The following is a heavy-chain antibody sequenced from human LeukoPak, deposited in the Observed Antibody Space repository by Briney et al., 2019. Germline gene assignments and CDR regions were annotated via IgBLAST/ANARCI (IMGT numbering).Heavy chain of an antibody. V-gene: IGHV4-61*02. CDR1: GDSVASGTSY. J-gene: IGHJ4*02. Sequence: SETLSLTCTVSGDSVASGTSYWSWIRQPAGQGLEWIVRVYPSGSTDYNPSVKSRLSISIDTSRNQFSLNLTSITAADTAVYYCARVFWQSGGYFDYWGQGILVTVSS. CDR2: VYPSGST. D-gene: IGHD2-15*01. CDR3: ARVFWQSGGYFDY.